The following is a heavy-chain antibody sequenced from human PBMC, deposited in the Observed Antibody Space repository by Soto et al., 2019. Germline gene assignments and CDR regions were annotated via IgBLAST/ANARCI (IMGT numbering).Heavy chain of an antibody. CDR2: MNPNSGNT. V-gene: IGHV1-8*01. Sequence: ASVKVSCKASGYTFTSYDINWVRQATGQGLEWMGWMNPNSGNTGYAQKFQGRVTMTRNTSISTAYMELSSLRSEDTAVYYCARVIITMVRGVIITDPPPYYFDYWGQGTLVTVSA. CDR1: GYTFTSYD. D-gene: IGHD3-10*01. CDR3: ARVIITMVRGVIITDPPPYYFDY. J-gene: IGHJ4*02.